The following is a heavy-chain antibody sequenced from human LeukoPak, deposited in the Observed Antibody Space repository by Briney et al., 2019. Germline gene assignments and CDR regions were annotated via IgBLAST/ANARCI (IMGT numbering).Heavy chain of an antibody. J-gene: IGHJ5*02. CDR1: GYTFTGYY. V-gene: IGHV1-2*02. CDR3: ARGGYDSSGYYPENWFDP. Sequence: ASVKVSCKASGYTFTGYYMHWVRQAPGQGLEWMGWINPNSGGTNYAQKFQGRVTMTRDTSISTAYMELSRLRSDDTAVYYCARGGYDSSGYYPENWFDPWGQGTLVTVSS. D-gene: IGHD3-22*01. CDR2: INPNSGGT.